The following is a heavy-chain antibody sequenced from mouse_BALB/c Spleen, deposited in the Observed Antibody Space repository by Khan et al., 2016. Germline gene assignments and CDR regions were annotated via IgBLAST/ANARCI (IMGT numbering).Heavy chain of an antibody. CDR3: TGGNPWYFDV. CDR2: IRLRSDNSTT. J-gene: IGHJ1*01. D-gene: IGHD1-1*02. V-gene: IGHV6-6*02. CDR1: GFTFSNYW. Sequence: EVQLQESGGGLVQPGGSMKFSCEASGFTFSNYWMSWVRQSPQKGLEWVAEIRLRSDNSTTHYAESVKGSFSISRDDTKSRLCLQMNSLRAEYTGIYYCTGGNPWYFDVWGAGTTVTVSS.